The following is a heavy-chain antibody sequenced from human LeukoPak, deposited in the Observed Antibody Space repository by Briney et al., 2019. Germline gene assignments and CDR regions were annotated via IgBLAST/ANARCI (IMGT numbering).Heavy chain of an antibody. CDR1: GFTFSSYW. CDR2: IKRDGSEK. V-gene: IGHV3-7*05. D-gene: IGHD2-21*01. Sequence: GGSLRLSCAASGFTFSSYWMSWVRQAPGKGLEWVANIKRDGSEKYYVDSVKGRFTISRDNAKNSLYLQMNSLRAEDTALYYCARGFVANWIDLWGQGTLVTVSS. CDR3: ARGFVANWIDL. J-gene: IGHJ5*02.